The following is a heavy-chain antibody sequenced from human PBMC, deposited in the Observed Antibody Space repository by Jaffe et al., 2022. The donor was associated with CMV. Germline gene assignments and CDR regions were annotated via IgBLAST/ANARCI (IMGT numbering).Heavy chain of an antibody. V-gene: IGHV2-70*13. J-gene: IGHJ3*01. CDR3: AGRIGTVGHDAYDF. Sequence: QVTLRESGPALVKPTQTLTLTCTLSGLSLNTSGVCVTWVRQPPGKAPEWLARIDWDDDKYYRTSLETRLKISQDTSKNQVVLTMTDMDPVDTATYYCAGRIGTVGHDAYDFWGQGALVSVSS. CDR1: GLSLNTSGVC. D-gene: IGHD1-1*01. CDR2: IDWDDDK.